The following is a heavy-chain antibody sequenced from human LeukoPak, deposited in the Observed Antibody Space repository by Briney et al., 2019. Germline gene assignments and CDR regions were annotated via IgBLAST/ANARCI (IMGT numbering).Heavy chain of an antibody. CDR1: GFKFRDYY. CDR2: ITMSGSVI. CDR3: ARAQTMVSDY. J-gene: IGHJ4*02. Sequence: GGSLRLSCAASGFKFRDYYMSWIRQAPGKGLEWISYITMSGSVIQYSSSVKGRFTTSRDNARNSLYLQMNSLRADDTAVYYCARAQTMVSDYWGQGTLVTVSS. D-gene: IGHD2-8*01. V-gene: IGHV3-11*01.